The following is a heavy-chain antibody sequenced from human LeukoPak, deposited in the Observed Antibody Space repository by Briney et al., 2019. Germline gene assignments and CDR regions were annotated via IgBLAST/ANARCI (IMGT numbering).Heavy chain of an antibody. CDR1: GFSFSSYG. J-gene: IGHJ4*02. CDR3: ARDRRVEWELYFDY. V-gene: IGHV3-33*01. D-gene: IGHD1-26*01. Sequence: GRSLRLSCAASGFSFSSYGMQWVRQAPGRGLEWVAVIWYDGSNKYYADSVKGRFTISRDNSKNTRYLQMNSLRAEDTAVYYCARDRRVEWELYFDYWGQGTLVTVSS. CDR2: IWYDGSNK.